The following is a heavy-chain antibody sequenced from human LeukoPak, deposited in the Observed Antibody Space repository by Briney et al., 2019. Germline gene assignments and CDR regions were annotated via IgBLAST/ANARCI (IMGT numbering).Heavy chain of an antibody. Sequence: GGSLRLSCAASGFTFSSYWMSWVRQAPGKGLERVANIKQDGSEKYYVDSVKGRFTISRDNAKNSLYLQMNSLRAEDTAVYYCARIDTYNSGWYDYWGQGTLVTVSS. J-gene: IGHJ4*02. CDR2: IKQDGSEK. D-gene: IGHD6-19*01. CDR1: GFTFSSYW. CDR3: ARIDTYNSGWYDY. V-gene: IGHV3-7*01.